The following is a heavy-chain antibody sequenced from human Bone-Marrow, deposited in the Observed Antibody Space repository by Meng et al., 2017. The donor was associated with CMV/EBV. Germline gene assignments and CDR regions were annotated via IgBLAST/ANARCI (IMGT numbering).Heavy chain of an antibody. V-gene: IGHV4-34*01. CDR2: INHSGST. CDR1: GSVSGYY. Sequence: GSVSGYYWSWIRQPPGKGLEWIGEINHSGSTNYNPSLKSRVTISVDTSKNQFSLKLSSVTAADTAVYYCARGQDIVVVPAATGFDPWGQGTLVTVSS. D-gene: IGHD2-2*01. J-gene: IGHJ5*02. CDR3: ARGQDIVVVPAATGFDP.